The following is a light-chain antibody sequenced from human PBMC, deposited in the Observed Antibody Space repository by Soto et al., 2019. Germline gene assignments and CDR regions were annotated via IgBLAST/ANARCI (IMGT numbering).Light chain of an antibody. CDR2: KAS. Sequence: DIQMTQSPSTLSASVGDRVIITCRASQSVSSWLAWYQHKPGKAPKHLIYKASSLESGVTSRFSGSGSGTEFTLTINSLQPDDFATYYCQQHRSYPVTFGQGTRLEIK. J-gene: IGKJ5*01. V-gene: IGKV1-5*03. CDR3: QQHRSYPVT. CDR1: QSVSSW.